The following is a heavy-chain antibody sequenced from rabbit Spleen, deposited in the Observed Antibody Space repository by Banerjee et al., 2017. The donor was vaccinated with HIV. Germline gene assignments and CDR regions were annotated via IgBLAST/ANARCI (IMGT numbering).Heavy chain of an antibody. Sequence: QEQLEESGGGLVQPGGSLKLSCKASGFDFSGYGMSWVRQAPGKGLEWIGYIDPIFGGTYYASWVNGRFSISRENTQNTVSLQLNSLTVADTATYFCVRNSGWGVSYFTLWGPGTLVTVS. CDR2: IDPIFGGT. CDR1: GFDFSGYG. CDR3: VRNSGWGVSYFTL. V-gene: IGHV1S47*01. D-gene: IGHD4-1*01. J-gene: IGHJ4*01.